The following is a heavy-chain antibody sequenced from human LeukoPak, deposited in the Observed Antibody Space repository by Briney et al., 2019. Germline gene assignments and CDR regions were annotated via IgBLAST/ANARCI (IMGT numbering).Heavy chain of an antibody. CDR1: GLTFSNHG. Sequence: GGSLRLSCAASGLTFSNHGMSWVRQAPGKGLQWVSAITGDGTTTYYADSVKGRFTISRDNSKNMLYLQMSSPRAEDTAVYYCAKMNGYFEYWGQGALVPVSS. D-gene: IGHD1-1*01. V-gene: IGHV3-23*01. J-gene: IGHJ4*02. CDR2: ITGDGTTT. CDR3: AKMNGYFEY.